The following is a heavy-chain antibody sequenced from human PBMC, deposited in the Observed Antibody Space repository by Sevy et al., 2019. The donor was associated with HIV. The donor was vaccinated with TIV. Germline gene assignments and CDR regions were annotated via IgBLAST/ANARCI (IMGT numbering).Heavy chain of an antibody. CDR1: GFTFDDYA. CDR2: ISWNSGSI. D-gene: IGHD3-22*01. CDR3: AKTSSMIVVVPSSHAFDI. J-gene: IGHJ3*02. Sequence: GRSLRLSCAASGFTFDDYAMHWVRQAPGKGLEWVSGISWNSGSIGYADSVKGRFTISRDNAKNSLYLQMNSLRAEDTALYYCAKTSSMIVVVPSSHAFDIWGQGTMVTVSS. V-gene: IGHV3-9*01.